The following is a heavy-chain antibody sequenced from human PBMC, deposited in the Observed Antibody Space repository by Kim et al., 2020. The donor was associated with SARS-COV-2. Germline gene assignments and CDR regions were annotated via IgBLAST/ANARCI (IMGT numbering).Heavy chain of an antibody. CDR3: ARQGWLQSHYYMDV. J-gene: IGHJ6*03. CDR2: IYYSGST. V-gene: IGHV4-59*08. Sequence: SETLSLTCTVSGGSISSYYWSWIRQPPGKGLEWIGYIYYSGSTNYNPSLKSRVTISVDTSKNQFSLKLSSVTAADTAVYYCARQGWLQSHYYMDVWGKGTTVTVSS. D-gene: IGHD5-12*01. CDR1: GGSISSYY.